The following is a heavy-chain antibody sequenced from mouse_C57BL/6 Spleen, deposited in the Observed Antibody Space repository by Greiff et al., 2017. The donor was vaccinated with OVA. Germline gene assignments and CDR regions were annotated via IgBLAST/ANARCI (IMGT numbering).Heavy chain of an antibody. V-gene: IGHV5-17*01. CDR3: ARLRAY. Sequence: EVMLVESGGGLVKPGGSLKLSCAASGFPFSDYGMHWVRQAPEKGLEWVAYISSGSSTIYYADTVKGRFTIYRDNAKNTLFLQMTSLRSEDTAMYYCARLRAYWGQGTLVTVSA. D-gene: IGHD1-1*01. CDR2: ISSGSSTI. CDR1: GFPFSDYG. J-gene: IGHJ3*01.